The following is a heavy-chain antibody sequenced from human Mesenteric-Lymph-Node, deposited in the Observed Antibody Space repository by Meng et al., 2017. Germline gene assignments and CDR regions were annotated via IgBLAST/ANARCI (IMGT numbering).Heavy chain of an antibody. V-gene: IGHV1-8*03. CDR2: MNPNSGST. CDR3: AKLLAASFRQEAYFDY. Sequence: ASVKVSCKASGYTFTTYDINWVRQATGQGLEWMGWMNPNSGSTGYAQKFQGRVTITRNTSISTAYMELSSLRSEDTAVYYCAKLLAASFRQEAYFDYWGQGTLVTVSS. CDR1: GYTFTTYD. J-gene: IGHJ4*02. D-gene: IGHD6-13*01.